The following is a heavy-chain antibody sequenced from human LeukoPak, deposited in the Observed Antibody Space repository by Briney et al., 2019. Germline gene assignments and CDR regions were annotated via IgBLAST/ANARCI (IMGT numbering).Heavy chain of an antibody. Sequence: ASVKVSCKASGYTFTSYGISWVRQAPGQGLEWMGWISAYNGNTNYAQKLQGGVTMTTDTSTSTAYMELRSLRSDDTAVYYCARASGWLVLYYFDYWGQGTLVTVSS. CDR1: GYTFTSYG. CDR3: ARASGWLVLYYFDY. J-gene: IGHJ4*02. D-gene: IGHD6-19*01. V-gene: IGHV1-18*01. CDR2: ISAYNGNT.